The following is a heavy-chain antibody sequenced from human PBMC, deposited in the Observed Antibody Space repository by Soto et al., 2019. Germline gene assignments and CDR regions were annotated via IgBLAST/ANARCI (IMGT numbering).Heavy chain of an antibody. CDR1: GFTFTRYT. CDR3: ARESEDLTSNFDY. J-gene: IGHJ4*02. CDR2: ISSTTNYI. V-gene: IGHV3-21*01. Sequence: GRSLGLSCATSGFTFTRYTMNWVRQSPGKGLEWVSSISSTTNYIYYADSMKGRFTVSRDNAKNSVYLEMNSLSAEDTAVYYCARESEDLTSNFDYWGQGTLVTVSS.